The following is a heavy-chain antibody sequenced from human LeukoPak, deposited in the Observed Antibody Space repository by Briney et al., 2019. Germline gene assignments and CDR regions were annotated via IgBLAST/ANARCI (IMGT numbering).Heavy chain of an antibody. D-gene: IGHD4-17*01. CDR3: ARGEGDYGDYGSFDY. V-gene: IGHV3-20*04. CDR1: GFTLSDYH. J-gene: IGHJ4*02. Sequence: PGGSLRLSCAASGFTLSDYHMNWVRQAPGKGLEWVSGINWNGGSTGYADSVKGRFTISRDNAKNSLYLQMNSLRAEDTALYYCARGEGDYGDYGSFDYWGQGTLVTVSS. CDR2: INWNGGST.